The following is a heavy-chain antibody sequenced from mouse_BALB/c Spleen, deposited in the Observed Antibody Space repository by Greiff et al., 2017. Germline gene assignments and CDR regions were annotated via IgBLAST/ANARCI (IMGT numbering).Heavy chain of an antibody. D-gene: IGHD2-1*01. J-gene: IGHJ3*01. Sequence: QVQLQQSGPELVKPGASVKMSCKASGYTFTSYYIHWVKQRPGQGLEWIGWIYPGDGSTKYNEKFKGKTTLTADKSSSTAYMLLSRLTSEDSAIYFCARAIYYGNYAAYWGQGTLVTVSA. CDR2: IYPGDGST. CDR1: GYTFTSYY. V-gene: IGHV1S56*01. CDR3: ARAIYYGNYAAY.